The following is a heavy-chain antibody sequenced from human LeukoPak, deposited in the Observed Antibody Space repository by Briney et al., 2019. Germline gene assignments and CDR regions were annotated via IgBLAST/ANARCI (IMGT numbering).Heavy chain of an antibody. CDR2: IYYSGST. CDR3: ARGCSGGSCYPWTLDY. V-gene: IGHV4-59*01. J-gene: IGHJ4*02. D-gene: IGHD2-15*01. Sequence: SETLSLTCTVSGGSISSYYWSWIRQPPGKGLEWIGYIYYSGSTNYNPSLKSRVTIPVDTSKNQFSLKLSSVTAADTAVYYCARGCSGGSCYPWTLDYWGQGTLVTVSS. CDR1: GGSISSYY.